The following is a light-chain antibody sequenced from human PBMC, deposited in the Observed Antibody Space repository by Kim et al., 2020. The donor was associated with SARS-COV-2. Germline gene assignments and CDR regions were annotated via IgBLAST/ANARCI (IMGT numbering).Light chain of an antibody. CDR2: GAS. CDR1: QGIRTD. V-gene: IGKV1-6*01. Sequence: ASVGDRVTISSRASQGIRTDLGWYQQKPGKAPKLLIYGASTLQGGVPSRFSGSGSGTDFTLTISSLQPEDSGTYYCLQDYTYPRTFGQGTKVEIK. J-gene: IGKJ1*01. CDR3: LQDYTYPRT.